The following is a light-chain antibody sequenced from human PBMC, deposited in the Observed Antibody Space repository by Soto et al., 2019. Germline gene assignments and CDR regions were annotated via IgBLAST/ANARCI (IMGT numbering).Light chain of an antibody. Sequence: EVVLTQSPGTLSLSPGERATLSCRASQSVSNSYLAWYQQKPGQAPRLLIYGASTRATGIPDRFSGSGSGTDFTLTISRLEPEDFAVYYCQQRSNWPITFGQGTRLEIK. CDR3: QQRSNWPIT. J-gene: IGKJ5*01. CDR2: GAS. CDR1: QSVSNSY. V-gene: IGKV3D-20*02.